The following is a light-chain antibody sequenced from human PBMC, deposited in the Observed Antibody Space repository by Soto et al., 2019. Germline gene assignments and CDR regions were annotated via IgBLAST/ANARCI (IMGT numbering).Light chain of an antibody. CDR2: DAS. J-gene: IGKJ4*01. CDR3: QQSANLQLN. Sequence: DIQMTQSPSSLSASVGDRVTITCQASQDISNYLNWYQQKPGKAPKLLIYDASNLETGVPSRFSGSGSGTDFTFTISSLQPEDLETYYCQQSANLQLNFGGGTKVNI. CDR1: QDISNY. V-gene: IGKV1-33*01.